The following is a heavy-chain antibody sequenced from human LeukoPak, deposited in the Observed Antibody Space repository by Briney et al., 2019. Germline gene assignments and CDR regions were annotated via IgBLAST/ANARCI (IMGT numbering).Heavy chain of an antibody. CDR1: GFTFSNYG. V-gene: IGHV3-23*01. CDR2: ISDSGDAT. Sequence: GGSLRLSCEVSGFTFSNYGMNWVRQAPGKGLEWVSAISDSGDATYYADSVKGRFTISRDNSKSTLYLQMNNLRAEDTALYYCAKERGHYKPFDYWGQGTPVTVSS. CDR3: AKERGHYKPFDY. J-gene: IGHJ4*02. D-gene: IGHD2-21*02.